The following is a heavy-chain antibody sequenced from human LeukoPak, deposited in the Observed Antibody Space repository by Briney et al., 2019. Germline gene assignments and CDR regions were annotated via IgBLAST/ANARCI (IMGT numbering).Heavy chain of an antibody. D-gene: IGHD6-13*01. Sequence: GGSLRLSCVASGFTFSSYAMSWGRQAPGKGLEWVSAISGSGGSTYYADSVKGRFTVSRDDFKNTLYLQMNSLRVEDTAVYYCAKDEAPAAGSWNYYYGMGVWGQGTTVTVSS. V-gene: IGHV3-23*01. CDR2: ISGSGGST. CDR1: GFTFSSYA. CDR3: AKDEAPAAGSWNYYYGMGV. J-gene: IGHJ6*02.